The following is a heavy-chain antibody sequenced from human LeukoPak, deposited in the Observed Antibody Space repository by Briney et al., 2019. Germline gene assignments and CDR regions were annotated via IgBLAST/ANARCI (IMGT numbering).Heavy chain of an antibody. J-gene: IGHJ4*02. CDR3: AKEGNAASLGH. Sequence: PGGSLRLSWAGPGFSFSAFDMTWVRQAPGKGLEWVSTITGSGESTYYADSANGRFTISRDNSKTTLFLQLNSLRAEDAAVYHCAKEGNAASLGHWGQGTLVTVSS. CDR2: ITGSGEST. V-gene: IGHV3-23*01. CDR1: GFSFSAFD. D-gene: IGHD1-1*01.